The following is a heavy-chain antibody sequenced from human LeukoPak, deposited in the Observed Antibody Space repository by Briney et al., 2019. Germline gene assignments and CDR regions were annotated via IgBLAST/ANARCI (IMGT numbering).Heavy chain of an antibody. CDR2: INHSGST. V-gene: IGHV4-34*01. CDR1: GGSFSGYY. D-gene: IGHD1-26*01. CDR3: AREYPRGRLDD. J-gene: IGHJ4*02. Sequence: SETLSLTCAVYGGSFSGYYRSWIRQPPGKGLEWIGEINHSGSTNYNPSLKSRVTISVDTSKNQFSLKLSSVTAADTAVYYCAREYPRGRLDDWGQGTLVTVSS.